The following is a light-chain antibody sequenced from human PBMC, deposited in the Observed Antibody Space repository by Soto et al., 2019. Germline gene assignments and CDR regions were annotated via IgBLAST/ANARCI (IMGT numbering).Light chain of an antibody. CDR2: GTS. CDR1: QSVSSTY. J-gene: IGKJ1*01. CDR3: QQYGSSGT. V-gene: IGKV3-20*01. Sequence: EVVLTQSPATLSLSPGERATLSCRASQSVSSTYLAWYQQQPGQAPRLLMSGTSNRATGTPDRFSGSGSGTDFTLTISRLEPEDFAVYYCQQYGSSGTFGQGTKVDIK.